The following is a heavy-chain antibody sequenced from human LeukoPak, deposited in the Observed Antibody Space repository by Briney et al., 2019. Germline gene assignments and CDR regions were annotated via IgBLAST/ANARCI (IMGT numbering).Heavy chain of an antibody. CDR1: GFTFSSYG. D-gene: IGHD6-19*01. CDR2: IWYDGSNK. Sequence: GSLRLPCAASGFTFSSYGMHWVRQAPGKGLEWVAVIWYDGSNKYYADSVKGRFTISSDNSKNTLYLQMNSLRAEDTAVYYCARDFVAVAGAGYWGQGTLVTVSS. V-gene: IGHV3-33*01. J-gene: IGHJ4*02. CDR3: ARDFVAVAGAGY.